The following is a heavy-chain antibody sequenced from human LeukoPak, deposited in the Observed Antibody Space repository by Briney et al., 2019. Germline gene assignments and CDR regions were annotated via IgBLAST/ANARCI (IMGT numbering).Heavy chain of an antibody. CDR2: INPKTGGT. Sequence: ASVKVSCKASGYTFTDYYIHWVRQAPGQGLEWMGWINPKTGGTNYAQNFQGRVTMTRDTSISTAYMELSRLRSDDTAVYYCARGFPLYGDRHLYWGQGTLVTVSS. CDR3: ARGFPLYGDRHLY. D-gene: IGHD4-17*01. CDR1: GYTFTDYY. V-gene: IGHV1-2*02. J-gene: IGHJ4*02.